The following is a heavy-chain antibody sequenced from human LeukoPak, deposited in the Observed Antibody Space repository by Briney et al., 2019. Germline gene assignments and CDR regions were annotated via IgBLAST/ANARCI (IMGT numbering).Heavy chain of an antibody. CDR3: AKDSLADIDY. D-gene: IGHD3-16*01. CDR2: IRHDGSNK. J-gene: IGHJ4*02. CDR1: GFIFSTYG. Sequence: GGSLRLSCAASGFIFSTYGMYWVRQAPGKGLEWVAFIRHDGSNKNYADCVKGRSTISRDNSKNTLYLQMNSLRAEDTAVYYCAKDSLADIDYWGQGTLVTVSS. V-gene: IGHV3-30*02.